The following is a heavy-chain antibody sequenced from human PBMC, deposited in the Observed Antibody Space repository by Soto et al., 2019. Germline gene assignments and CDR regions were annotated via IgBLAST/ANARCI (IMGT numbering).Heavy chain of an antibody. CDR1: NGSLSNSY. D-gene: IGHD2-21*01. CDR2: IYTSGRT. V-gene: IGHV4-4*07. Sequence: QVRLQESGPGLVKPSETLSLSCTVSNGSLSNSYWNWIRQPAGKGLEWIGRIYTSGRTNYNPSLRSRVTMSVDTSKNQFSLTLNSVTAADTAVYYCARSIHKESWFNPWGQGTLVTVSS. CDR3: ARSIHKESWFNP. J-gene: IGHJ5*02.